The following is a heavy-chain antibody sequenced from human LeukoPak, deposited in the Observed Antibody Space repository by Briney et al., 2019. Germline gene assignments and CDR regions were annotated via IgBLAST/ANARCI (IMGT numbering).Heavy chain of an antibody. CDR3: ARGTPYYDFWSGPSDADY. V-gene: IGHV4-34*01. J-gene: IGHJ4*02. CDR1: GGSFSGYY. Sequence: SETLSLTCAVYGGSFSGYYWSWIRQPPGKGLEWIGEINHSGSTNYNPSLKSRVTISVDTSKNQFSLKLSSVTAADTAVYYCARGTPYYDFWSGPSDADYWGQGTLVTVSS. D-gene: IGHD3-3*01. CDR2: INHSGST.